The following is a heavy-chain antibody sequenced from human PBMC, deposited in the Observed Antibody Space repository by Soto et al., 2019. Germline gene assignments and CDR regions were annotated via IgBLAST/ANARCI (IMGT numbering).Heavy chain of an antibody. CDR2: ISGSGGST. CDR3: AKDIVVVPAASSGMDV. V-gene: IGHV3-23*01. J-gene: IGHJ6*02. Sequence: GGSLRLSCAASGFTFSSYAMSWVRQAPGKGLEWVSAISGSGGSTYYADSVKGRFTISRDNSKNTLYLQMNSLRAEDTAVYYCAKDIVVVPAASSGMDVWGQGTTVTVSS. D-gene: IGHD2-2*01. CDR1: GFTFSSYA.